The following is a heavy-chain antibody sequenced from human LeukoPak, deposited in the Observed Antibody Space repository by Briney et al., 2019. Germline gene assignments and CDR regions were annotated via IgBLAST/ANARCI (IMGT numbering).Heavy chain of an antibody. D-gene: IGHD1-14*01. Sequence: SGTLSLTCTVSGGSISSGSYYWSWIRQPAGKGLEWIGRIYTSGSTNYNPSLKSRVTISVDTSKNQFSLKLSSVTAADTAVYYCARDAGGRANRDYWGQGTLVAVSS. CDR1: GGSISSGSYY. CDR2: IYTSGST. CDR3: ARDAGGRANRDY. V-gene: IGHV4-61*02. J-gene: IGHJ4*02.